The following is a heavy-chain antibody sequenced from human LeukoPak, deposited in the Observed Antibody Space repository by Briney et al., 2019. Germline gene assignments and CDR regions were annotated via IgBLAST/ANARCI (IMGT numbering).Heavy chain of an antibody. CDR3: ARSFGYDFDNNGFDY. J-gene: IGHJ4*02. Sequence: PGGSLRLSCAASGFTFATYGMNWVRQTPGKGLEWVSSISPGGTYTYYTDSVKGRLTISRDNAKKSLYLQMNSPRAEDTAVYYCARSFGYDFDNNGFDYWGQGTRVTVSS. CDR1: GFTFATYG. D-gene: IGHD3-22*01. CDR2: ISPGGTYT. V-gene: IGHV3-21*01.